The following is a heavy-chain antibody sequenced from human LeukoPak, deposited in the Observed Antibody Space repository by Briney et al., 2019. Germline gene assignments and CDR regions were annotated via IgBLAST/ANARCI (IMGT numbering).Heavy chain of an antibody. D-gene: IGHD6-13*01. CDR2: INTNTGNP. Sequence: ASVKVSCKASGYTFTSYDINWVRQATGQGLEWMGWINTNTGNPTYAQGFTGRFVFSLDTSVSTAYLQISSLKAEDTAVYYCATSSSSWYFYYYYYMDVWGKGTTVTVSS. CDR3: ATSSSSWYFYYYYYMDV. J-gene: IGHJ6*03. CDR1: GYTFTSYD. V-gene: IGHV7-4-1*02.